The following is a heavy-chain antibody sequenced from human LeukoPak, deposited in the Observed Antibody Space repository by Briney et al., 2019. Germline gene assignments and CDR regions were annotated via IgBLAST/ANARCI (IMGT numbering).Heavy chain of an antibody. CDR3: ARGGPGDYYYYGMDV. Sequence: SVKVSCKASGGTFSSYAISRVRQAPGQGLEWMGGTIPIFGTANYAQKFQGRVTITADESTSTAYMELSSLRSEDTAVYYCARGGPGDYYYYGMDVWGQGTTVTVSS. V-gene: IGHV1-69*13. CDR2: TIPIFGTA. J-gene: IGHJ6*02. D-gene: IGHD7-27*01. CDR1: GGTFSSYA.